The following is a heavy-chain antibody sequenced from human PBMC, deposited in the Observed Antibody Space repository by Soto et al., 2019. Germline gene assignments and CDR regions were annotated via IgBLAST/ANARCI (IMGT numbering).Heavy chain of an antibody. J-gene: IGHJ6*02. Sequence: GGSRRLSCAASGFTFSSYSMNWVRQAPGKGLEWVSSISSSSSYIYYADSVKGRFTISRDNANNSLYLQMNSLRAEDTAVYYCARDPFAGMIDHTWGQGTTVTVSS. CDR1: GFTFSSYS. V-gene: IGHV3-21*01. CDR2: ISSSSSYI. D-gene: IGHD3-22*01. CDR3: ARDPFAGMIDHT.